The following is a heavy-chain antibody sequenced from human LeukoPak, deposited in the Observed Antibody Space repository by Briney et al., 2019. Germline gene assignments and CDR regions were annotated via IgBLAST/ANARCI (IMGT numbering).Heavy chain of an antibody. J-gene: IGHJ4*02. D-gene: IGHD1-26*01. Sequence: SETLSLTCSVSGGSISGYYWSWIRQPPGKGLEWIGYIYYSGSTNYNPSLKSRVTISVDTSKNQFSLKLSSVTAADTAVYYCARGREWEPKVFDYWGQGTLVTVSS. CDR3: ARGREWEPKVFDY. CDR1: GGSISGYY. V-gene: IGHV4-59*01. CDR2: IYYSGST.